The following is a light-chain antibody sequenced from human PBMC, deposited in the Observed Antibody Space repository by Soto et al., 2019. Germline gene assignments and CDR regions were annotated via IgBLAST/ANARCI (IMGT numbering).Light chain of an antibody. CDR1: QSISSY. Sequence: DIQMTQSPSSLSASVGDRVTITCRASQSISSYLKWYQQKPGKAPKLLIYAASSLQSGVPSRFSGSGSGTDFTLTIRSMQPEDFSTYYCHPSYSTPPTFGQGTKVEIK. V-gene: IGKV1-39*01. CDR2: AAS. CDR3: HPSYSTPPT. J-gene: IGKJ1*01.